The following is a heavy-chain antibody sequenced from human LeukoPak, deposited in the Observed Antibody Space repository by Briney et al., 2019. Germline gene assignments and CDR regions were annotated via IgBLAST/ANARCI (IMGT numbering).Heavy chain of an antibody. CDR1: GGPFSGYY. CDR3: ARGRYVYYYDSSGPPYFDY. V-gene: IGHV4-34*01. Sequence: PSETLSLTCAVYGGPFSGYYWSWIRQPPGNGLEWIGEINHSGSTNYNPSLKSRVTISVDTSKNQFSLKLSSVTAADTVVFYCARGRYVYYYDSSGPPYFDYWGQGTLVTVSS. D-gene: IGHD3-22*01. CDR2: INHSGST. J-gene: IGHJ4*02.